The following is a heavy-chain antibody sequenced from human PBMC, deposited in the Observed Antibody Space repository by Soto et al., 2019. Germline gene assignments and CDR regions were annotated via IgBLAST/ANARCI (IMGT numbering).Heavy chain of an antibody. Sequence: FLRLSCAASGFTFSSYAMHWVRQAPGKGLEWVAVISYDGSNKYYADSVKGRFTISRDNSKNTLYLQMNSLRAEDTAVYYCARGGTIAAAGTGLLFFDYWGQGTLVTVSS. CDR2: ISYDGSNK. D-gene: IGHD6-13*01. CDR1: GFTFSSYA. J-gene: IGHJ4*02. V-gene: IGHV3-30-3*01. CDR3: ARGGTIAAAGTGLLFFDY.